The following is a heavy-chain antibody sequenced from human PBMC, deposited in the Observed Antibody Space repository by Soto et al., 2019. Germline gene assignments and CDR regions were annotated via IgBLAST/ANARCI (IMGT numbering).Heavy chain of an antibody. CDR2: IQQDGSEK. Sequence: RLSCAAPGFMFCTYLMTWGRPAPGEGLGGGANIQQDGSEKNYVDSVKGRFTISRDNAKNSLYLQMNSLRVEDTAVYYCARVSGENDFWSGYYGNYYDMDVWGQGTTVTVSS. J-gene: IGHJ6*02. V-gene: IGHV3-7*01. CDR1: GFMFCTYL. D-gene: IGHD3-3*01. CDR3: ARVSGENDFWSGYYGNYYDMDV.